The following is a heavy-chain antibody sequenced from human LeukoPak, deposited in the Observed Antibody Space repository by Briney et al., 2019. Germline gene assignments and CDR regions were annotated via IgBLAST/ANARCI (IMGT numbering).Heavy chain of an antibody. V-gene: IGHV4-59*08. CDR2: IYYSGNT. Sequence: SETLSLTCTVSGGSIRDYYWSWIRQPPGKGLEWIGYIYYSGNTNYNPSLKSRVAIPLDTSKNQFSLRLTSVTAADTAVYYRARHGGLVRGFSDAFDIWGQGTMVTVSS. CDR1: GGSIRDYY. CDR3: ARHGGLVRGFSDAFDI. J-gene: IGHJ3*02. D-gene: IGHD3-10*01.